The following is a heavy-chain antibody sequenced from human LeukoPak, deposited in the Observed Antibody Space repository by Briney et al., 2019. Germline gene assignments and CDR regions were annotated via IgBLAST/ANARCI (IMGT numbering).Heavy chain of an antibody. Sequence: GGSLRLSCAASGFTFSSYEMNWVRQAPGKGLGWVSYISSSGSTIYYADSVKGRFTISRDNAKNSLYLQMNSLRAEDTAVYYCAREGIAAAGGYFDYWGQGTLVTVSS. D-gene: IGHD6-13*01. CDR1: GFTFSSYE. CDR3: AREGIAAAGGYFDY. J-gene: IGHJ4*02. V-gene: IGHV3-48*03. CDR2: ISSSGSTI.